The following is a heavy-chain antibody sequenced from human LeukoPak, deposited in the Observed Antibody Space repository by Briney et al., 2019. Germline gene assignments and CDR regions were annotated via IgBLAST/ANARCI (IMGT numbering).Heavy chain of an antibody. V-gene: IGHV1-8*01. J-gene: IGHJ5*02. D-gene: IGHD2-2*01. CDR2: MNPNSGNT. CDR1: GYTFTSYD. CDR3: ARTSGYCSSTSCHNWFDP. Sequence: GASVKVSCKAPGYTFTSYDINWVRQATGQGLEWMGWMNPNSGNTGYAQKFQGRVTMTRNTSISTAYMELSSLRSEDTAVYHCARTSGYCSSTSCHNWFDPWGQGTLVTVSS.